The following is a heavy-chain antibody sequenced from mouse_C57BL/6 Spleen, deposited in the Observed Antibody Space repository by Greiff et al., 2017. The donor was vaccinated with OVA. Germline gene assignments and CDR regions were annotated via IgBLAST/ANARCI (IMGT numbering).Heavy chain of an antibody. CDR3: ARHEADYYGSSADWYFDV. J-gene: IGHJ1*03. V-gene: IGHV1-62-2*01. CDR1: GYTFTEYT. CDR2: FYPGSGSI. D-gene: IGHD1-1*01. Sequence: VQLQQSGAELVKPGASVKLSCKASGYTFTEYTIHWVKQRSGQGLEWIGWFYPGSGSIKYNEKFKDKATLTADKSSSTVYMELSRLTSEDSAVYFCARHEADYYGSSADWYFDVWGTGTTVTVSS.